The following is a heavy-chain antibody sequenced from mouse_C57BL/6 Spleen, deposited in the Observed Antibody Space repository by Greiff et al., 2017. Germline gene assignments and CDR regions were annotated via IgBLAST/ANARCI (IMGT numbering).Heavy chain of an antibody. V-gene: IGHV1-76*01. J-gene: IGHJ4*01. D-gene: IGHD2-4*01. Sequence: QVQLQQSGAELVRPGASVKLSCKASGYTFTDYYINWVKQRPGQGLEWIARIYPGSGNTYYNEKFKGKATLTAEKSSSTAYMQLSSLTSEDAAVYCCARNYDYVGGAMDYWGQGTSVTVSS. CDR3: ARNYDYVGGAMDY. CDR2: IYPGSGNT. CDR1: GYTFTDYY.